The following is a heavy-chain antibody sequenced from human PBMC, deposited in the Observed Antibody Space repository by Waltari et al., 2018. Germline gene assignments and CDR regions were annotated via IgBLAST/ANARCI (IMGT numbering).Heavy chain of an antibody. V-gene: IGHV3-13*01. D-gene: IGHD3-10*01. Sequence: EVQLEQSGGGLVHPGGSLRLSCVGSGFTLSNYGMHWVRQAPGKGLGLVSASGTLGGKYYADSVKGRFTISRDDAKNALYLQMNSLGAEDMAVYYCARHGSGSSWVFYIDFWGQGTLVTVSS. J-gene: IGHJ4*02. CDR3: ARHGSGSSWVFYIDF. CDR2: SGTLGGK. CDR1: GFTLSNYG.